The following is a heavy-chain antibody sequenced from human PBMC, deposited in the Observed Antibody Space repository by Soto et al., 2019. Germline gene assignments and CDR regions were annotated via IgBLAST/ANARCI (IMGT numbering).Heavy chain of an antibody. V-gene: IGHV4-4*07. CDR2: IFSSGST. CDR1: GGSINTFY. CDR3: AREGSYSAYNFAHGIQLWSFDF. D-gene: IGHD5-12*01. Sequence: QVRLQESGPGLLKPSETLSLTCTVSGGSINTFYWSWVRQPAGKGLEWIGRIFSSGSTSFNPSLQSRVAMSVDTSKNHFSLYLSSVTAADTAVYYCAREGSYSAYNFAHGIQLWSFDFWGQGALVTVSS. J-gene: IGHJ4*02.